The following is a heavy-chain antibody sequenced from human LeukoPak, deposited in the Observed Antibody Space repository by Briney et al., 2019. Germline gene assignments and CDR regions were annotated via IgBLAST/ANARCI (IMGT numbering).Heavy chain of an antibody. V-gene: IGHV3-21*01. D-gene: IGHD4-17*01. CDR1: GFTFSSYS. CDR2: ISSSSSYI. J-gene: IGHJ4*02. Sequence: GGSLRLSCAASGFTFSSYSMNWVRQAPGKGLEWVSSISSSSSYIYYADSVKGRFTISRDNAKNSLYLQMKSLRAEDTAVYYCATITPTVTTVYFDYWGQGTLVTVSS. CDR3: ATITPTVTTVYFDY.